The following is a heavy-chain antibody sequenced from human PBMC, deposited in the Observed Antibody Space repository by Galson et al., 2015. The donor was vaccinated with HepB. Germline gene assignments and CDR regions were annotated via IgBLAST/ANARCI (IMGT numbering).Heavy chain of an antibody. CDR2: ITTTGSTI. V-gene: IGHV3-11*01. CDR1: GFTFSNYN. CDR3: AGVVILSATRDRVGY. J-gene: IGHJ4*02. D-gene: IGHD2-15*01. Sequence: SLRLSCAASGFTFSNYNMTWIRQAPGKGLEWVSYITTTGSTIYYADSVKGRFAISRDNPKNSLYLQMNSLRAEDTAVYYCAGVVILSATRDRVGYWGQGTLVTVSS.